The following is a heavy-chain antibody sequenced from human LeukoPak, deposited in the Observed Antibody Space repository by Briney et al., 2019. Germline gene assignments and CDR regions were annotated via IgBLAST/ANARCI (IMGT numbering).Heavy chain of an antibody. V-gene: IGHV4-39*07. CDR1: DGSVSSSSDS. D-gene: IGHD3-16*01. J-gene: IGHJ4*02. Sequence: SETLSLTCTVSDGSVSSSSDSWGWIRQPPGKGVEWIGSIHYSGTTYYNPSLKSRVTISVDASKNQFSPRLSSVTAADTAVYYCARDSPEGTYAFDNWGQGTLVTVSS. CDR2: IHYSGTT. CDR3: ARDSPEGTYAFDN.